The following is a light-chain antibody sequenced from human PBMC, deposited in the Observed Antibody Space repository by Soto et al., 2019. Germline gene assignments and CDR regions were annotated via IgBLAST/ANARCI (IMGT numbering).Light chain of an antibody. J-gene: IGLJ2*01. V-gene: IGLV1-40*01. Sequence: QAVLTQTPSVSGAPGQRVTISCTGSSSNIGAGYDVHWYQQLPGTAPKLLIYGNNNRPSGVPDRFSGSKSGSSASLAITGLQADDEADYYCQSYDISLSGVVFGGGTKLTVL. CDR2: GNN. CDR1: SSNIGAGYD. CDR3: QSYDISLSGVV.